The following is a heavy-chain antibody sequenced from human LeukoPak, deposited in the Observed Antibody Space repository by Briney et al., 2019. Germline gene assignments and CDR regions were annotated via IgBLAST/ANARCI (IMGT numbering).Heavy chain of an antibody. J-gene: IGHJ4*02. CDR3: ARVEAYCSSTSCYTISFDY. CDR2: IYYSGST. CDR1: GGSISSSSYY. V-gene: IGHV4-39*07. Sequence: SETLSLTCTVSGGSISSSSYYWGWIRQPPGKGLEWIGSIYYSGSTYYNPSLKSRVTISVDTSKNQFSLKLSSVTAAGTAVYYCARVEAYCSSTSCYTISFDYWGQGTLVTVSS. D-gene: IGHD2-2*02.